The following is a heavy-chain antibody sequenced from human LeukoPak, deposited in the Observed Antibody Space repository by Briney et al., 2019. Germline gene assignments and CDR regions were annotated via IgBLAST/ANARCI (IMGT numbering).Heavy chain of an antibody. V-gene: IGHV3-11*04. D-gene: IGHD6-13*01. J-gene: IGHJ6*03. CDR2: ISRSGSTI. Sequence: GGSLRLSCAASGFTFSDYYMSWIRQAPGKGLEWVSYISRSGSTIYYADSVKGRFTISRDNAKNSLYLQMNSLRAEDTAVYYCARDGLGSSWQYYYYYYMDVWGKGTTVTVSS. CDR1: GFTFSDYY. CDR3: ARDGLGSSWQYYYYYYMDV.